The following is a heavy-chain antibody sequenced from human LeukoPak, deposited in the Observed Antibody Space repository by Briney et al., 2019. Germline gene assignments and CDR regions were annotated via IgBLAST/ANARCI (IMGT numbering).Heavy chain of an antibody. J-gene: IGHJ3*02. V-gene: IGHV4-59*01. CDR2: IYYSGST. Sequence: PSETLSLTCTVSGGSISSYYWSWIRQPPGKGLEWIGYIYYSGSTNYNPSLKSRVTISVDTSENQFSLKLSSVTAADTAVYYCARRTWGAFDIWGQGTMVTVSS. CDR3: ARRTWGAFDI. D-gene: IGHD7-27*01. CDR1: GGSISSYY.